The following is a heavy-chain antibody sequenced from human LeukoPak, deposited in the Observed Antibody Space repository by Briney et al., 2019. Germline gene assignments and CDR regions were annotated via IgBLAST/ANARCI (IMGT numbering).Heavy chain of an antibody. CDR2: ISSSSSYI. J-gene: IGHJ6*02. Sequence: GGSLRLSCAASGFTFSSYSMNWVRQAPGKGLEWVSSISSSSSYIYYADSVKGRFTISRDNAKNSLYLQMNSLRAEDTAVYYCARDQGEYCSGGSCSFYYYYGMDVWGQGTTVTVSS. CDR1: GFTFSSYS. D-gene: IGHD2-15*01. CDR3: ARDQGEYCSGGSCSFYYYYGMDV. V-gene: IGHV3-21*01.